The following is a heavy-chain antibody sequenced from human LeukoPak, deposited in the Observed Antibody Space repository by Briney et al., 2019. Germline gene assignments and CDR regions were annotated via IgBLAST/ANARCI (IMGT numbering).Heavy chain of an antibody. J-gene: IGHJ4*02. Sequence: KPSETLSLTCTVSGGSISSYYWSWIRQPAGKGLEWVGRIYTSGSTNYNPSLKSRVTISVDTSKNQFSLKLSSVTAADTAVYYCARLARIVVVVPAAIWVDYWGQGTLVTVSS. CDR2: IYTSGST. D-gene: IGHD2-2*02. V-gene: IGHV4-4*07. CDR3: ARLARIVVVVPAAIWVDY. CDR1: GGSISSYY.